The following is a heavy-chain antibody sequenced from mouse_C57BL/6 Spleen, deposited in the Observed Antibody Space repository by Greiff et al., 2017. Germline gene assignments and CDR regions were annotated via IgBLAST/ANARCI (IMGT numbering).Heavy chain of an antibody. CDR3: TRDSSSYWYVDV. CDR1: GFTFSSYA. D-gene: IGHD1-1*01. V-gene: IGHV5-9-1*02. J-gene: IGHJ1*03. Sequence: EVMLVESREGLVKPGGSLKLSCAASGFTFSSYAMSWVRQTPEKRLEWVAYISSGGDYIYYADTVKGRFTISRDNARNTLYLQMSSLKSEDTAMYYCTRDSSSYWYVDVWGTGTTVTVSS. CDR2: ISSGGDYI.